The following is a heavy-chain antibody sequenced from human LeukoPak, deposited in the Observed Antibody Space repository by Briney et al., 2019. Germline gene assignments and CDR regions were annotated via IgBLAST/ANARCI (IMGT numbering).Heavy chain of an antibody. D-gene: IGHD6-13*01. CDR3: ASHSITSAGINWFDP. V-gene: IGHV4-39*07. CDR2: IYYSETT. Sequence: SETLSLTCTVSGGSISSTSYYWGWIRQPPGKGLEWIGSIYYSETTYYSPSLKSRVTKSIDTSKKQFSLKLSSVTAADTAVYYCASHSITSAGINWFDPWGRGTLVTVSS. J-gene: IGHJ5*02. CDR1: GGSISSTSYY.